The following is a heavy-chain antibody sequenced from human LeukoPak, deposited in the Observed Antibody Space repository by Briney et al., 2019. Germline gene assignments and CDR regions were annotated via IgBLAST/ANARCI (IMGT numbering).Heavy chain of an antibody. J-gene: IGHJ4*02. V-gene: IGHV4-61*02. D-gene: IGHD1-20*01. CDR3: ARHHNWNDGDPDY. Sequence: SQTLSLTCTVSGGSISSGSYYWSWIRQPAGKGLEWIGRIYTSGSTNYNPSLKSRVTISVDTSKNQFSLKLSSATAADTAVYYCARHHNWNDGDPDYWGQGTLVTVSS. CDR2: IYTSGST. CDR1: GGSISSGSYY.